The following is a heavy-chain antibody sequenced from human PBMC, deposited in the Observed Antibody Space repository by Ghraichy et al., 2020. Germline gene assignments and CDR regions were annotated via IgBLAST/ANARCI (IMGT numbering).Heavy chain of an antibody. Sequence: GSLSLTCIVSGDSMTRYYWSWIRQPAGEGLEWIGRIYTTGRIDYNPSLKSRVTLSLDTSKNQFSLNLNSVTAADTAVYYCVRSPAGAVSTTDTHFDCWGQGTLVTVSS. CDR3: VRSPAGAVSTTDTHFDC. V-gene: IGHV4-4*07. CDR1: GDSMTRYY. J-gene: IGHJ4*02. CDR2: IYTTGRI. D-gene: IGHD2-2*01.